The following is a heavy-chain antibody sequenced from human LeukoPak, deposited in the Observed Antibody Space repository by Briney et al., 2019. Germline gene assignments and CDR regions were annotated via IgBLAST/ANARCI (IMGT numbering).Heavy chain of an antibody. Sequence: GGSLRLSCAASGFTVSSNYMSWVRRAPGKGLEWVSVIYSGGSTYYADSVKGRFTISRDNSKNTLYLQMNSLRAEDTAVYYCATSEPGYCSGGSCETPRRPRSHYYGMDVWGQGTTVTVSS. CDR2: IYSGGST. CDR3: ATSEPGYCSGGSCETPRRPRSHYYGMDV. J-gene: IGHJ6*02. V-gene: IGHV3-66*01. CDR1: GFTVSSNY. D-gene: IGHD2-15*01.